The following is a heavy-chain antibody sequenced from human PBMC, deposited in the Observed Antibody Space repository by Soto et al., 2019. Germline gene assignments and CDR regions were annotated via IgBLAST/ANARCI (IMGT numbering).Heavy chain of an antibody. CDR3: AREVWCGAIDY. D-gene: IGHD3-10*01. V-gene: IGHV3-48*02. CDR1: GFTFSSYS. Sequence: EVQPVESGGGLVQPGGSLRLSCAASGFTFSSYSMNWVRQAPGKGLEWFSYISSSSSTIYYADSVKGRFTISRDNAKNSLYLQINSLRDEYTAVYYCAREVWCGAIDYWGQGTLVTVSS. J-gene: IGHJ4*02. CDR2: ISSSSSTI.